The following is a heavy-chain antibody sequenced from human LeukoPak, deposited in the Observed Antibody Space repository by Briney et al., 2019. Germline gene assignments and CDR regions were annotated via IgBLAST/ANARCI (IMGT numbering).Heavy chain of an antibody. CDR3: ARGYSGYDYHYYYMDV. V-gene: IGHV3-48*03. CDR2: ISSSGSTI. J-gene: IGHJ6*03. Sequence: PGGSLRLSCAASGFTFSSYERNWVRQAPGKGLEWVSYISSSGSTIYYADSVKGRFTISRDNAKNSLYLQMNSLRAEDTAVYYCARGYSGYDYHYYYMDVWGKGTTVTVSS. CDR1: GFTFSSYE. D-gene: IGHD5-12*01.